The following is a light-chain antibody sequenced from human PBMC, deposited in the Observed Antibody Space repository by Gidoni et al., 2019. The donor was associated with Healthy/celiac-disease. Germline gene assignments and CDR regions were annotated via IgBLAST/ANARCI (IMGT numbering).Light chain of an antibody. J-gene: IGLJ2*01. CDR2: GNR. Sequence: QSVLTQPPSVSGAPGQRVTSSCTGSSSNIGAGYDVHWSQQLPGTAPKLPIYGNRTRPSGVPYRFSCSKSGTSASLAITGLQAEDEADYYCQSYDSSLSGSVVFGGGTKLTVL. V-gene: IGLV1-40*01. CDR3: QSYDSSLSGSVV. CDR1: SSNIGAGYD.